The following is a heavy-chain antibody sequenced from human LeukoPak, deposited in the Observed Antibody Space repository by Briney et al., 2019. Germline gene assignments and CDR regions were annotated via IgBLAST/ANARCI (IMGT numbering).Heavy chain of an antibody. V-gene: IGHV1-69*06. CDR2: IVPIFGAA. CDR3: ATEVVAADTGEYDSFDI. Sequence: AASVKLSFTASGGTFTSYAISWVRQAPGPGLGWMGGIVPIFGAANYAQKFQGRVTFTAHKATSTAYMELSSLRSEDTAVYYCATEVVAADTGEYDSFDIGGQGTMATVS. CDR1: GGTFTSYA. J-gene: IGHJ3*02. D-gene: IGHD2-2*01.